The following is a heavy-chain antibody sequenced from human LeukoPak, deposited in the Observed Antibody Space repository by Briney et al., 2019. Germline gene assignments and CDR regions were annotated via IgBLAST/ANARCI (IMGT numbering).Heavy chain of an antibody. CDR2: ISYDGSNK. CDR1: GFTFSSYG. D-gene: IGHD3-3*01. V-gene: IGHV3-30*18. CDR3: AKTLRDLEWLTGELDV. J-gene: IGHJ6*02. Sequence: PGGSLRLSCAASGFTFSSYGMHWVRQAPGKGLEWVAAISYDGSNKYYADSVKGRFTISRDNSKSTLYLQMNSLRAEDTAIYYCAKTLRDLEWLTGELDVWGQGTTVTVSS.